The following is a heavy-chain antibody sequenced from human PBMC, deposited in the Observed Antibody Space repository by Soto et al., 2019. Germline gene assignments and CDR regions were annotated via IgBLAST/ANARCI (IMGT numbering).Heavy chain of an antibody. D-gene: IGHD3-22*01. Sequence: QVQLVESGGGVVQPGRSLRLSCAASGFTFSSYGMHWVRQAPGKGLEWVAVISYDGSNKYYADSVKGRFTISRDNSKNTLYLQMNSLRAEDTAVYYCAKEAQYYDSSGYYFDYWGQGTLVTVSS. CDR3: AKEAQYYDSSGYYFDY. J-gene: IGHJ4*02. CDR1: GFTFSSYG. V-gene: IGHV3-30*18. CDR2: ISYDGSNK.